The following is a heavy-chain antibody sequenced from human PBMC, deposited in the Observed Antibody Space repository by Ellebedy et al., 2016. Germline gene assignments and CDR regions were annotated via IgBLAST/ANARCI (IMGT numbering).Heavy chain of an antibody. D-gene: IGHD2-2*01. CDR2: IKQDGSEK. J-gene: IGHJ5*02. Sequence: GESLKISCAASGFTFSSYWMSWVRQAPGKGLEWVANIKQDGSEKYYVDSVKGRFTISRDNAKNSLYLQMNSLRAEDTAVYYCARPEYQLLWSNWFDPWGQGTLVTVSS. V-gene: IGHV3-7*01. CDR3: ARPEYQLLWSNWFDP. CDR1: GFTFSSYW.